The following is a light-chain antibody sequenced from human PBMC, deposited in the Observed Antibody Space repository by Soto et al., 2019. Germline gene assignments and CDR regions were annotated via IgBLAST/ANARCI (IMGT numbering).Light chain of an antibody. CDR3: QQYSDSVGT. V-gene: IGKV3D-15*01. CDR2: AAS. J-gene: IGKJ1*01. CDR1: QSVATN. Sequence: EAVLTQSPATLSVSPGERATLSCRASQSVATNLAWYQQRPGQAPRLLIYAASTRATGIPDRFSGSGSGTDFTLTISRLEPEDFAVYYCQQYSDSVGTFGQGTEVDIK.